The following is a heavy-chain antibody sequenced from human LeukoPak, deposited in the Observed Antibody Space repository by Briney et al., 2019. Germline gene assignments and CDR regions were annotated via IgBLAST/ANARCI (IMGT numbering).Heavy chain of an antibody. D-gene: IGHD6-19*01. CDR1: GFTFSTYA. J-gene: IGHJ4*02. CDR2: ISSSGCTT. V-gene: IGHV3-23*01. CDR3: SKDRNGWPTNFDS. Sequence: GGSQTLSCAASGFTFSTYAVNWVRQAPGKGLEWVSAISSSGCTTYYADSVKGRFSISRDNSKKTLYLQMNSLRAEYTAVYYCSKDRNGWPTNFDSWGQGTLVTVS.